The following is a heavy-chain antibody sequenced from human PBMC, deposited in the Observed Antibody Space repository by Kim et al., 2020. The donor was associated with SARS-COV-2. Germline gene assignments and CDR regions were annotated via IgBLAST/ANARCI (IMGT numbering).Heavy chain of an antibody. J-gene: IGHJ3*02. CDR1: EFSFSSYW. CDR3: AREGAPWACEI. V-gene: IGHV3-7*03. Sequence: GGSLRLSCAASEFSFSSYWMDWVRQAPGKGLEWVSNIKQDGSDMYYVDSVKGRFTIFRDNARNSLFLQMNSLRAEDTAVYYCAREGAPWACEIWGQGTLVPVSS. CDR2: IKQDGSDM.